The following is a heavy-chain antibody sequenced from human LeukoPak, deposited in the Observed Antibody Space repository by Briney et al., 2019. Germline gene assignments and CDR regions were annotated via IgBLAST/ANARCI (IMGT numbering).Heavy chain of an antibody. Sequence: GGSLRLSCAASGFTFSSYWMSWVRQAPGKGLEWVANIKQDGSEKYYVDSVKGRFTISRDNAKNSLYLQMNSLRAEDTAVYYCAKDALTATTPSMEYWGQGTLVTVSS. CDR3: AKDALTATTPSMEY. CDR2: IKQDGSEK. J-gene: IGHJ4*02. V-gene: IGHV3-7*03. D-gene: IGHD1-20*01. CDR1: GFTFSSYW.